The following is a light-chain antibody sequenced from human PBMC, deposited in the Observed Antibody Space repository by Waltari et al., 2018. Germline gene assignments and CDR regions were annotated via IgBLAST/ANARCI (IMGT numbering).Light chain of an antibody. Sequence: QSALTQPASVSGSPGQSITISCPGTSSDVGHYNYVSWYQQRPGKSPKIMIYDVSYRPSGISSRFSGSKSGSTASLTIYGLQAEDEADYYCSSFTSASTVGVIFGGGTKLTVL. CDR2: DVS. CDR1: SSDVGHYNY. CDR3: SSFTSASTVGVI. V-gene: IGLV2-14*03. J-gene: IGLJ2*01.